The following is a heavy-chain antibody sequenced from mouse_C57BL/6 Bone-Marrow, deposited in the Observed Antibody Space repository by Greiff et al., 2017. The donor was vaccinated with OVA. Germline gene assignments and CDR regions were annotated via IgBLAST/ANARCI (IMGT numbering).Heavy chain of an antibody. J-gene: IGHJ1*03. D-gene: IGHD2-3*01. CDR1: GFTFSDYY. CDR2: INYDGSST. V-gene: IGHV5-16*01. CDR3: ARDPLYDGYYFDV. Sequence: EVQLVESEGGLVQPGSSMKLSCTASGFTFSDYYMAWVRQVPEKGLEWVANINYDGSSTYYLDSLKSRFIISRDNAKNILYLQMSSLKSEDTATYYCARDPLYDGYYFDVWGTGTTVTVSS.